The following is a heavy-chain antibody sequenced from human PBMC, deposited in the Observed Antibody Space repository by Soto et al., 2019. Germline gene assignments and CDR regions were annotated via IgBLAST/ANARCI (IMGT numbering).Heavy chain of an antibody. CDR3: AKDHTVVIRDAFDI. CDR1: GFTFSSYA. Sequence: EVQILESGGGLVQPGGSLRLSCAASGFTFSSYAMYWVRQAPGKGLTWVSGISDSGTGTYYADSVKGRFTISRDNSKNTVYLQMKSLRAEDTAVYYCAKDHTVVIRDAFDIWGQGTMVNVSS. D-gene: IGHD3-22*01. CDR2: ISDSGTGT. J-gene: IGHJ3*02. V-gene: IGHV3-23*01.